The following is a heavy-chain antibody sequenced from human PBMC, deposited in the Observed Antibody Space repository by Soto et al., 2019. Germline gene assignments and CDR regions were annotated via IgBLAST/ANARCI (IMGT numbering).Heavy chain of an antibody. J-gene: IGHJ4*02. D-gene: IGHD3-22*01. Sequence: SETLSLTCTVSGGSISSGGYYWSWIRQHPGKGLEWIGYIYYSGSTYYNPSLKSRVTISVDTSKNQFSLKLSSVTAADTAVYYCARDRGYYDSSGYYKERYYFDYWGQGTLVTVSS. CDR2: IYYSGST. V-gene: IGHV4-31*03. CDR1: GGSISSGGYY. CDR3: ARDRGYYDSSGYYKERYYFDY.